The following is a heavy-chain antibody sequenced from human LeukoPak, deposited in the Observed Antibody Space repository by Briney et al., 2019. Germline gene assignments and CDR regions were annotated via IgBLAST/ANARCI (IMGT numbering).Heavy chain of an antibody. V-gene: IGHV4-39*07. Sequence: SETLSLTCTVSGGSISSSSYYWGWIRQPPGKGLEWIGSIYYSGSTYYNPSLKSRATISLDTSKNLFSLKLTSVTAADTAMYYCAKSRYGSTDTNYYMDVWGKGTTVTVSS. D-gene: IGHD2-2*01. CDR1: GGSISSSSYY. CDR2: IYYSGST. J-gene: IGHJ6*03. CDR3: AKSRYGSTDTNYYMDV.